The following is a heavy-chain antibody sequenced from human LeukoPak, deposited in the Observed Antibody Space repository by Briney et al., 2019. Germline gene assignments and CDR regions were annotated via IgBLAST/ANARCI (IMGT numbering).Heavy chain of an antibody. D-gene: IGHD3-10*01. CDR1: GASISSHY. Sequence: KPSETLSLTCSVSGASISSHYWSWIRQPPGKGLEWIGYIYYSGSTNYNPSLKSRVTISVDTSKNQFSLKLSSVTAADTAVYYCARSPSMVRGVIYWFDPWGQGTLVTVSS. CDR2: IYYSGST. V-gene: IGHV4-59*11. J-gene: IGHJ5*02. CDR3: ARSPSMVRGVIYWFDP.